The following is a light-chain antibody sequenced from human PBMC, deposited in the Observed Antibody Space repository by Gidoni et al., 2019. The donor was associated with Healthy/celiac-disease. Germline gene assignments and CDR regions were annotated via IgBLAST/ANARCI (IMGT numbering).Light chain of an antibody. CDR2: EVS. CDR1: SSDVGGYNY. Sequence: QSALTQPASVSGSPGQSITISCTGTSSDVGGYNYVSWYPQHPGKAPKLMIYEVSNRPSGVSTRFSGSKSGNTASLTISGLQAEDEADYYCSSYTSSSTLVFGTGTKVTVL. V-gene: IGLV2-14*01. CDR3: SSYTSSSTLV. J-gene: IGLJ1*01.